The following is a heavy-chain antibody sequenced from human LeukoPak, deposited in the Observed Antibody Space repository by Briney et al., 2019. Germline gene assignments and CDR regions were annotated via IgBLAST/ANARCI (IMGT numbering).Heavy chain of an antibody. Sequence: GGSLRLSCAASGFTFSSHEMNWVRQAPGKGLEWVSYISSSGSTIYYADSVKGRFTISRDNAKNSLYLQMNSLRAEDTAVYYCARDPGCGGDCRGGPFDYWGQGTLVTVSS. J-gene: IGHJ4*02. V-gene: IGHV3-48*03. CDR1: GFTFSSHE. CDR3: ARDPGCGGDCRGGPFDY. CDR2: ISSSGSTI. D-gene: IGHD2-21*02.